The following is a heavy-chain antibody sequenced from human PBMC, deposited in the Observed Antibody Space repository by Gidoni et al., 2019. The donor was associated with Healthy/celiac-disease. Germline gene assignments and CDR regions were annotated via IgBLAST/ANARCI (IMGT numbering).Heavy chain of an antibody. CDR3: ARDRCTNGVCYKRNYYYYGMDV. CDR2: IWYDGSNK. V-gene: IGHV3-33*01. Sequence: QVQLVESGGGVVQPGRSLRLSCAASGFTFSSYGMHWVRQAPGKGLEWVAVIWYDGSNKYYAESVKGRFTISRDNSKNTLYLQMNSLRAEDTAVYYCARDRCTNGVCYKRNYYYYGMDVWGQGTTVTVSS. D-gene: IGHD2-8*01. J-gene: IGHJ6*02. CDR1: GFTFSSYG.